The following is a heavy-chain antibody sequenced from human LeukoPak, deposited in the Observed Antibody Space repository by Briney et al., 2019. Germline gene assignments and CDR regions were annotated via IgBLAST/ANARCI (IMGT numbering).Heavy chain of an antibody. J-gene: IGHJ4*02. CDR3: ARREGDYHDSRGADY. V-gene: IGHV4-39*01. D-gene: IGHD3-22*01. CDR1: GASINSRSGY. Sequence: PSETLSLTCTVSGASINSRSGYWGWIRQPPGKGLEWMGNIYYTGNTNYNPSLKSRVTLSVDTSKNQFSLKLFSVTAADTALYYCARREGDYHDSRGADYWGQGTLVTVSS. CDR2: IYYTGNT.